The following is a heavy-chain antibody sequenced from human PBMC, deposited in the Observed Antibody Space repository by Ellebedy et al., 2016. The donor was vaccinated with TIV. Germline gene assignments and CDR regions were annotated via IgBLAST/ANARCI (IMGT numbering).Heavy chain of an antibody. Sequence: GESLKISCAASGFTFSSYWMSWVRQAPGKGLEWVANIKQDGSEKYYVDSVKGRFTISRDNAKNSLYLQMNSLRAEDTAVYYCARGGGFLFDVWGQGTMVTVSS. CDR2: IKQDGSEK. D-gene: IGHD4-23*01. CDR1: GFTFSSYW. J-gene: IGHJ3*01. CDR3: ARGGGFLFDV. V-gene: IGHV3-7*04.